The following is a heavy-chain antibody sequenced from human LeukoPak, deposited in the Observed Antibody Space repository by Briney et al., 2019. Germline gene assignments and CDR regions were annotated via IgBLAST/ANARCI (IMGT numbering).Heavy chain of an antibody. J-gene: IGHJ5*02. CDR2: IYYSGSA. Sequence: SETLSLTCTVSGGSISSSSDYWGWIRQPPGKGLEWIGSIYYSGSAYNNPSLKSRVTISVDTSKNQFSLKLSSVTAADTAVYYCARHDGPRVYSEFDPWGQGTLVTVSS. V-gene: IGHV4-39*01. CDR1: GGSISSSSDY. CDR3: ARHDGPRVYSEFDP. D-gene: IGHD6-13*01.